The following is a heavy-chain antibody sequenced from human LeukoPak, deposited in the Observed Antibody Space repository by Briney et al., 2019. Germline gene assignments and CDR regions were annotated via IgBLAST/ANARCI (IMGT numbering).Heavy chain of an antibody. J-gene: IGHJ6*04. CDR3: ARDKLLWFGESHRLTDYYGMDV. D-gene: IGHD3-10*01. CDR2: IIPIFGTA. V-gene: IGHV1-69*01. Sequence: ASVTVSCKASGGTFSSYAISWVRQAPGQGLEWMGGIIPIFGTANYAQKFQGRVTITADESTSTAYMELSSLRSEDTAVYYCARDKLLWFGESHRLTDYYGMDVWGKGTTVTVSP. CDR1: GGTFSSYA.